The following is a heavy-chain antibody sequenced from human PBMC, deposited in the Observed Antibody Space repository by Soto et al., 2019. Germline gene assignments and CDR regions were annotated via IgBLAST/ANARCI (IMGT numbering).Heavy chain of an antibody. CDR1: GGSISAAGYS. Sequence: SETLSLTCAVSGGSISAAGYSWSWIRQPPGGGLEWVGYIYHSGTFLYNPSLKTRLTISMDRSSNRFALTLNSVTAADTAVYYCARAQFDYWGQGTLVTVSS. V-gene: IGHV4-30-2*01. J-gene: IGHJ4*02. CDR3: ARAQFDY. CDR2: IYHSGTF.